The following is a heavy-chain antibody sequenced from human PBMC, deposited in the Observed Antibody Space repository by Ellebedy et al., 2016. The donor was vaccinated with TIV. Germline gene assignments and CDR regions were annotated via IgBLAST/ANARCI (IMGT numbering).Heavy chain of an antibody. Sequence: GESLKISCAASGLTFSSHAMSWVRQAPGKGLEWVSSITESGGNTYYADSVKGPFTISRDNSKETLFPQMNSLRAEDTAIYFCARDPVGVGPAFDVWGQGTMVTVSS. CDR3: ARDPVGVGPAFDV. J-gene: IGHJ3*01. D-gene: IGHD1-26*01. CDR1: GLTFSSHA. V-gene: IGHV3-23*01. CDR2: ITESGGNT.